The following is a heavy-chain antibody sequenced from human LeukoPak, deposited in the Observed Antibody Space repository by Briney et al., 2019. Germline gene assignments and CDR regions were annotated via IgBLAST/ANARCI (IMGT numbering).Heavy chain of an antibody. CDR2: ISGSGGST. J-gene: IGHJ4*02. CDR1: GFTFSNCG. V-gene: IGHV3-23*01. D-gene: IGHD5-18*01. CDR3: AKPAVDTAMAYYFDY. Sequence: GGTLRLSCAASGFTFSNCGMSWVRQAPGKGLEWVSAISGSGGSTYYADSVKGRFTISRDNSKSTLYLQMNNLRAEDTAVYYCAKPAVDTAMAYYFDYWGQGTLVTVSS.